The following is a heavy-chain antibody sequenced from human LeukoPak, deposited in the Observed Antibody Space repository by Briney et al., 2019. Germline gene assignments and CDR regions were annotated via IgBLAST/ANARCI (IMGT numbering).Heavy chain of an antibody. D-gene: IGHD1-26*01. CDR1: GFTFSGSA. J-gene: IGHJ5*02. V-gene: IGHV3-21*01. CDR2: ISSSSYI. CDR3: ARRRYSGSYVGLDP. Sequence: GGSLRLSCAASGFTFSGSAMHWVRQAPGKGLEWVSSISSSSYIYYADSVKGRFTISRGNAKNSLYLQMNSLRAEDTAVYYCARRRYSGSYVGLDPWGQGTLVTVSS.